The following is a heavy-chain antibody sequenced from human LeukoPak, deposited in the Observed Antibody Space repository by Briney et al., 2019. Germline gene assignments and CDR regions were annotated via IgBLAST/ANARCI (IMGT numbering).Heavy chain of an antibody. J-gene: IGHJ4*02. CDR1: GYTFTAYY. CDR3: ATTTYYYDSSGYYYYFDY. Sequence: ASVKVSCKATGYTFTAYYMHWVRQAPGQGLEWMGWINPNSGGTNYAQKFQGRVTMTRDTSISTAYMELSRLRSDDTAVYYCATTTYYYDSSGYYYYFDYWGQGTLVTVSS. D-gene: IGHD3-22*01. V-gene: IGHV1-2*02. CDR2: INPNSGGT.